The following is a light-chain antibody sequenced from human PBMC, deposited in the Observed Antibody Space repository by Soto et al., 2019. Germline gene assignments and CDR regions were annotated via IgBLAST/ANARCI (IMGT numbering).Light chain of an antibody. CDR2: YTD. Sequence: QSVLTQPPSASGTPGQRVTISCSGGNSNIGTNTVNWFQQDPGTAPKLLIYYTDQRPSGVPDRFSGSKSGPSASLAISGLQSGDEAYDSCAAWDESLNGWVFGGGTKLTVL. CDR1: NSNIGTNT. V-gene: IGLV1-44*01. J-gene: IGLJ3*02. CDR3: AAWDESLNGWV.